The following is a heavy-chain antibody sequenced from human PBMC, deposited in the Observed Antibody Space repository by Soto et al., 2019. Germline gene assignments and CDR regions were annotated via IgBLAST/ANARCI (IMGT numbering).Heavy chain of an antibody. CDR3: ASIVPAAMEAWFDP. CDR1: GGSFSGYY. J-gene: IGHJ5*02. V-gene: IGHV4-34*01. CDR2: INHSGST. Sequence: QVQLQQWGAGLLKPSETLSLTCAVYGGSFSGYYWSWIRQPPGKGLEWIGEINHSGSTNYNPSLKSRVTIXVXTXXNPCSLKLSSVTAADTAVYYCASIVPAAMEAWFDPWGQGTLVTVSS. D-gene: IGHD2-2*01.